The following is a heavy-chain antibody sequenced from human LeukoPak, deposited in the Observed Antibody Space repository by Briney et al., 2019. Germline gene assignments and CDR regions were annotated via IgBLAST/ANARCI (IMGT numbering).Heavy chain of an antibody. J-gene: IGHJ4*02. CDR3: ARDTAGIAVAAHFDY. D-gene: IGHD6-19*01. V-gene: IGHV1-2*02. CDR1: GYTFTGYY. CDR2: INPNSGGT. Sequence: ASVKVSCKASGYTFTGYYMHWVRQAPRQELEWMGWINPNSGGTNYAQKFQGRVTMTRDTSISTAYMELSRLRSDDTAVYYCARDTAGIAVAAHFDYWGQGTLVTVSS.